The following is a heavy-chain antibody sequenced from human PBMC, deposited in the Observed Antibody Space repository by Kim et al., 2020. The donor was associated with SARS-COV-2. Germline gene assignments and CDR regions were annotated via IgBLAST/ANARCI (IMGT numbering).Heavy chain of an antibody. CDR1: GDSVSSNSAA. CDR2: TYYRSKWYN. D-gene: IGHD6-13*01. Sequence: SQTLSLTCAISGDSVSSNSAAWNWIRQSPSRGLEWLGRTYYRSKWYNDYAVSVKSRITINPDTSKNQFSLQLNSVTPEDTAVYYCARDMAAAGPSVGSTNWFDPWGQGTLVTVSS. CDR3: ARDMAAAGPSVGSTNWFDP. J-gene: IGHJ5*02. V-gene: IGHV6-1*01.